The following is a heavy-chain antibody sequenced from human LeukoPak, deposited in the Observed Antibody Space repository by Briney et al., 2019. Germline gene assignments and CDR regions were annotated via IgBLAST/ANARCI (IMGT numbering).Heavy chain of an antibody. CDR1: GYTFTDYY. J-gene: IGHJ5*02. CDR3: ARDAVPPPYYGSGRGDENWFDP. D-gene: IGHD3-10*01. CDR2: ISAYNGNT. Sequence: ASVKVSCKTSGYTFTDYYLHWVRQAPGQGLEWMGWISAYNGNTNYAQKLQGRVTMTTGTSTSTAYMELRSLRSYDTAVYYCARDAVPPPYYGSGRGDENWFDPWGQGTLVTVSS. V-gene: IGHV1-18*04.